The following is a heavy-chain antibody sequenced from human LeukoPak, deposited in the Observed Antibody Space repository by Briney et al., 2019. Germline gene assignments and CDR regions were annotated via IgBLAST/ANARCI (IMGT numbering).Heavy chain of an antibody. V-gene: IGHV4-34*01. CDR1: GGSFSGYY. CDR2: ISHSGST. CDR3: ARAPLWFGSMGYFDY. D-gene: IGHD3-10*01. Sequence: SETLSLTRAVYGGSFSGYYWSWIRQPPGKGLEWIGEISHSGSTNYNPSLKSRVTISVDTSKNQFSLKLSSVTAADTAVYYCARAPLWFGSMGYFDYWGQGTLVTVSS. J-gene: IGHJ4*02.